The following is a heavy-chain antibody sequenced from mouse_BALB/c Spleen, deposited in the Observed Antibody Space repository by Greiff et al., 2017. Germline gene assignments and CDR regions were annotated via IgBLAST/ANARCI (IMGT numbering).Heavy chain of an antibody. Sequence: VQLQQSGAELVRPGTSVKVSCKASGYAFTNYLIEWVKQRPGQGLEWIGVINPGSGGTNYNEKFKGKATLTADKSSSTAYMQLSSLTSDDAAVYFCARYGNWDWYFDVWGAGTTVTVSA. D-gene: IGHD4-1*01. V-gene: IGHV1-54*01. CDR1: GYAFTNYL. CDR3: ARYGNWDWYFDV. J-gene: IGHJ1*01. CDR2: INPGSGGT.